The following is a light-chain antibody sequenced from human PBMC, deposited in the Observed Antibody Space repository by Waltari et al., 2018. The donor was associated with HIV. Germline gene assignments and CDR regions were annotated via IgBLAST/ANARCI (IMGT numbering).Light chain of an antibody. J-gene: IGLJ3*02. CDR1: NNDIGSYDF. CDR2: GVT. V-gene: IGLV2-14*01. CDR3: SSYTNRQTLA. Sequence: QSALTQPASMSGSPGQSITISCTGTNNDIGSYDFVYWYQQHPGEAPPLILLGVTRRPSGVSARFSGSKSCNAASLIISGLQADDEADYYCSSYTNRQTLAFGGGTKLTVL.